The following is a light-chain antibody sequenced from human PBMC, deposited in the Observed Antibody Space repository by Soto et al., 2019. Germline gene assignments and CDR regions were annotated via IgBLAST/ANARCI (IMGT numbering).Light chain of an antibody. CDR1: LSISRW. CDR3: HQYNALYT. V-gene: IGKV1-5*03. CDR2: EAS. J-gene: IGKJ2*01. Sequence: DIPITQSPSTLSASVVDRVTVTCRASLSISRWLAWYQQKPGKAPELLIYEASTLESGVPSRFSGSGYETELTLTITSLQPDDFATYFCHQYNALYTFGQGTKVDIK.